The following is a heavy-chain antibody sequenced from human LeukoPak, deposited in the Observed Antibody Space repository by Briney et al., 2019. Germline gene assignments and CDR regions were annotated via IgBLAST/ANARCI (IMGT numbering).Heavy chain of an antibody. J-gene: IGHJ4*02. V-gene: IGHV3-48*03. D-gene: IGHD3-10*01. CDR3: ARDLYYYGSGNYVPGFPDY. Sequence: GGSLRLSCAASGFTFSSYEMNWVRQAPGKGLEWVSYISSSRSNTIYYADSVKGRFTISRDDAKNSLYLQMNSLRAEDTAVYYCARDLYYYGSGNYVPGFPDYWGQGTLVTVSS. CDR2: ISSSRSNTI. CDR1: GFTFSSYE.